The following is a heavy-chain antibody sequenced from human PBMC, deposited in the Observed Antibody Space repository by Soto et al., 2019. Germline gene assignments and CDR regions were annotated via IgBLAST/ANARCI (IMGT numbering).Heavy chain of an antibody. Sequence: QVQLVESGVGVVQPGRSLRLSCAASGFTFSSYAMHWVRQAPGKGLEWVAVISSDGSDKYYADSVKGRFAISRDNSKNTLYVQLNRMRAEDTALYYCARDRQYGAGFIDVWGQGTTVTVSS. D-gene: IGHD3-10*01. V-gene: IGHV3-30*09. J-gene: IGHJ6*02. CDR3: ARDRQYGAGFIDV. CDR1: GFTFSSYA. CDR2: ISSDGSDK.